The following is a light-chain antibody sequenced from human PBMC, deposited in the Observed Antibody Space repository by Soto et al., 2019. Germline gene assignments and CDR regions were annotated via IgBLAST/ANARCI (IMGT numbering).Light chain of an antibody. V-gene: IGKV1-39*01. CDR2: AAS. CDR3: QQTYSAPYT. J-gene: IGKJ2*01. Sequence: DLQMTQSPSSLSASVGDRVTITCRASQTISSSLNWYQQKPGKPPNLLIYAASSLESGVPSTFSGSGSGTDFTLTITSLQPEDFAIYYCQQTYSAPYTFGQGTKLEIK. CDR1: QTISSS.